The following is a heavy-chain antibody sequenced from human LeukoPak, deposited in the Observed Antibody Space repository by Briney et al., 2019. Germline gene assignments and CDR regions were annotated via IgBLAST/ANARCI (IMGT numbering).Heavy chain of an antibody. V-gene: IGHV1-2*02. Sequence: GASVKVSCKASGYTFTGYYMHWVRQAPGQGLEWMGWINPNSGGTNYAQKFQGRVTMTRDTSISTAYMELSRLRSDDTAVYYCARDHDSSSWFSMDVWGKGTTVTVSS. J-gene: IGHJ6*03. CDR2: INPNSGGT. CDR1: GYTFTGYY. CDR3: ARDHDSSSWFSMDV. D-gene: IGHD6-13*01.